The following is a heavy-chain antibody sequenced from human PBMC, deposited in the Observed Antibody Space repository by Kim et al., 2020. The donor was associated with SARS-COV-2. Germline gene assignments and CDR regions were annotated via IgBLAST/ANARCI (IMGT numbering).Heavy chain of an antibody. CDR2: IYHSGST. D-gene: IGHD1-26*01. CDR1: GGSISSSNW. J-gene: IGHJ4*02. V-gene: IGHV4-4*02. CDR3: ARDGTGPGAY. Sequence: SETLSLTCAVSGGSISSSNWWSWVRQPPGKVLEWIGEIYHSGSTKYNPSVKSRVTISVDKSKNQFSLQLSSVTAADTAVCYCARDGTGPGAYWGQGTLVTGSS.